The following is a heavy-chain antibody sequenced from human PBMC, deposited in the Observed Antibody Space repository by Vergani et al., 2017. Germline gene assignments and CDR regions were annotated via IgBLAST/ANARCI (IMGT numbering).Heavy chain of an antibody. V-gene: IGHV4-61*02. J-gene: IGHJ4*02. CDR3: ARGYYGRGDN. Sequence: QVQLQESGPGLVKPSQTLSLICSVSGDSITSSTYYWGWTRQPAVKGLEYIGRIYTTGSTNYNPSLKSRVTISVDTSKNQFSLNLSSLTAADTAMYYCARGYYGRGDNWGQGTLVTVSS. CDR1: GDSITSSTYY. CDR2: IYTTGST. D-gene: IGHD3-16*01.